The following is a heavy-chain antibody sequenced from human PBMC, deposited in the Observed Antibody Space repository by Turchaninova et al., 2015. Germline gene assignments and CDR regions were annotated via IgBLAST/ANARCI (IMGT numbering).Heavy chain of an antibody. CDR1: GGSSRDFH. D-gene: IGHD3-16*01. CDR2: SSHIGGT. Sequence: QVRLQQWGAGLVKPSEPLSPTSDVAGGSSRDFHRNWIRQPPGKGLEWIEKSSHIGGTNYNPSLKNRVTISVDKSKNQVSLKVNSVTAADTAVYFCAGARGMLLAGDSPDAFDIWGQGTMVTVSS. V-gene: IGHV4-34*01. J-gene: IGHJ3*02. CDR3: AGARGMLLAGDSPDAFDI.